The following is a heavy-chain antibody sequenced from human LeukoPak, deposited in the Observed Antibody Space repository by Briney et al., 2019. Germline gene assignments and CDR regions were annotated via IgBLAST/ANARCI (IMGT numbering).Heavy chain of an antibody. CDR3: ARDRGSGSWYYFDY. V-gene: IGHV3-7*03. Sequence: GGSLRLSCAASGFTFSSYSMSWVRQAPGKGLEWVANIKQDGSEKFYVDSVKGRFTISRDNAKNSLYLQMNSLRAEDTAIYYCARDRGSGSWYYFDYWGQGTLVTVSS. D-gene: IGHD6-13*01. CDR2: IKQDGSEK. CDR1: GFTFSSYS. J-gene: IGHJ4*02.